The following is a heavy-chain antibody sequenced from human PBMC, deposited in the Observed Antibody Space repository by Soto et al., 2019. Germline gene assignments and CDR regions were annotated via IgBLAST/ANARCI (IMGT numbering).Heavy chain of an antibody. CDR1: GGSISSSNW. Sequence: SETLSLTCAVSGGSISSSNWWSWVRQPPGKGLEWIGEIYHSGSTNYNPSLKSRVTISVDKSKNQFSLKLSSVTAADTAVYYCARDAHRDFSGGSCYSGRDYWCQGNLVNVS. D-gene: IGHD2-15*01. CDR3: ARDAHRDFSGGSCYSGRDY. V-gene: IGHV4-4*02. J-gene: IGHJ4*02. CDR2: IYHSGST.